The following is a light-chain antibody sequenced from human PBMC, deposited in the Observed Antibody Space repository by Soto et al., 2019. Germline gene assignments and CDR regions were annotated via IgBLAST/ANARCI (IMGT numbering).Light chain of an antibody. CDR3: QQYGSSPLFT. CDR2: GAS. Sequence: EIVLTQSPGTLSLSPGERATLSCRASQSVSSSYLAWYQQKPGQAPRRLLYGASSRATGLPDRFSGSGSGTDFTLTISRLEPEDLAVYYGQQYGSSPLFTFGPGTKVDIK. V-gene: IGKV3-20*01. J-gene: IGKJ3*01. CDR1: QSVSSSY.